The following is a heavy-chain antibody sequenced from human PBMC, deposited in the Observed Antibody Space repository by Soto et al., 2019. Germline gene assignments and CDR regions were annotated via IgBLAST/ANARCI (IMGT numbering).Heavy chain of an antibody. CDR1: VFTFSSYS. J-gene: IGHJ4*02. V-gene: IGHV3-23*01. CDR3: AKKVNSGPGSQYFDY. CDR2: FRTSGDGGTT. Sequence: GGPLRLSCAASVFTFSSYSMSWVRQAPGNGLEWVSGFRTSGDGGTTYYADSVKGRFTISRDNSKNMLFLQMNSLRAEDTAIYYCAKKVNSGPGSQYFDYWGQGTLVNVSS. D-gene: IGHD3-10*01.